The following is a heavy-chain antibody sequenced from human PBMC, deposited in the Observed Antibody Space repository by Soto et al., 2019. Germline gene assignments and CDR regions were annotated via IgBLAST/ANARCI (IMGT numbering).Heavy chain of an antibody. CDR3: ARGRRRSGSQYYYNYMDV. CDR2: ISAYNGNT. Sequence: ASVKVSCKASGYTFTSYGISWVRQAPGQGLEWMGWISAYNGNTNYAQKLQGRVTMTTDTSTSTAYMELRSLRSDDTAVYYCARGRRRSGSQYYYNYMDVWGKGTTVTVSS. D-gene: IGHD3-10*01. J-gene: IGHJ6*03. V-gene: IGHV1-18*01. CDR1: GYTFTSYG.